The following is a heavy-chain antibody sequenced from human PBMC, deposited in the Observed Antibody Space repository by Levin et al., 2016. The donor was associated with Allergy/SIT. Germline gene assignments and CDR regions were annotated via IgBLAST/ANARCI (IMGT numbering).Heavy chain of an antibody. J-gene: IGHJ4*02. CDR1: GGSISRTNYC. Sequence: SETLSLTCTVSGGSISRTNYCWGWIRQPPGKGLEWIGSVYYNGNTYYNPSLERPVTISVDTSKNQISLRLTSVTAADTALYYCAKHGRADNHYAAPFEHWGQGALITVSS. V-gene: IGHV4-39*01. CDR2: VYYNGNT. D-gene: IGHD4/OR15-4a*01. CDR3: AKHGRADNHYAAPFEH.